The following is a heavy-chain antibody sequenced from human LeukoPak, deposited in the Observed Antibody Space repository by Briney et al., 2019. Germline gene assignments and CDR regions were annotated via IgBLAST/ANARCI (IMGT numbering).Heavy chain of an antibody. Sequence: ASVKVSCKASGYTFTSYDINWVRQATGQGLEWMGWMNPNSGNTGYAQKFQGRVTMTRNISISTAYMELSSLRSEDTAVYYCARSYRGSSSGYMDYWGQGTLVTVSS. J-gene: IGHJ4*02. CDR2: MNPNSGNT. CDR1: GYTFTSYD. CDR3: ARSYRGSSSGYMDY. V-gene: IGHV1-8*01. D-gene: IGHD3-22*01.